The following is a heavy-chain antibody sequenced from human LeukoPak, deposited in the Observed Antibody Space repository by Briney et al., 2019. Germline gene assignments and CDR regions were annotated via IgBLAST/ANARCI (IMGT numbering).Heavy chain of an antibody. V-gene: IGHV1-2*02. CDR3: ARRMGAMDNWNYVH. CDR2: INPNSGGT. CDR1: GYTFTGYY. J-gene: IGHJ4*02. D-gene: IGHD1-7*01. Sequence: ASVKVSCKASGYTFTGYYMHWVRQAPGQGLEWMGWINPNSGGTNYAQKFQGRVTMTRDTSISTAYMELSRLRSDDTAVYYCARRMGAMDNWNYVHWGQGTLVTVSS.